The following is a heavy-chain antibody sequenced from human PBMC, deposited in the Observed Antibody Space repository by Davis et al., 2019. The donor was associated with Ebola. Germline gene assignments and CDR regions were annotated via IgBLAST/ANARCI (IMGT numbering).Heavy chain of an antibody. Sequence: GESLKISCAASGFTFSSYGMHWVRQAPGKGLEWVAVISYDGSNKYYADSVKGRFTISRDNSKNTLYLQMNSLRAEDTAVYYCAKDLGSTFAFDIWGQGTMVTVSS. D-gene: IGHD7-27*01. J-gene: IGHJ3*02. CDR3: AKDLGSTFAFDI. CDR1: GFTFSSYG. CDR2: ISYDGSNK. V-gene: IGHV3-30*18.